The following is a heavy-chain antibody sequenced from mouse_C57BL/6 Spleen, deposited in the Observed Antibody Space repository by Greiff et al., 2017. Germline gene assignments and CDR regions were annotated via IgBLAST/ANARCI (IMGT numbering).Heavy chain of an antibody. V-gene: IGHV10-1*01. CDR3: VRHEDCDDYDSSYGYFDV. CDR1: GFSFNTYA. J-gene: IGHJ1*03. D-gene: IGHD1-1*01. CDR2: IRSKSNNYAT. Sequence: DVQLVESGGGLVQPKGSLKLSCAASGFSFNTYAMNWVRQAPGKGLEWVARIRSKSNNYATYYADSVKDRFTISRDDSESMLYLQMNNLKTEDTAMYYCVRHEDCDDYDSSYGYFDVWGTGTTVTVSS.